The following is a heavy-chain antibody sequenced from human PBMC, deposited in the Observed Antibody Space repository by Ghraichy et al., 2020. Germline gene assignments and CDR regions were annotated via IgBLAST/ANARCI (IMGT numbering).Heavy chain of an antibody. CDR2: ITNSGST. Sequence: GGSLRLSCAVSGFTFSTHAMNWVRQAPGRGLEWVSSITNSGSTYYADSVKGRFTISRDNSKNTLYLQMNSLRAEDTALYYCAKFFGVRALDSSGWPSDYWGQGTLVTVSS. CDR1: GFTFSTHA. J-gene: IGHJ4*02. CDR3: AKFFGVRALDSSGWPSDY. D-gene: IGHD6-19*01. V-gene: IGHV3-23*01.